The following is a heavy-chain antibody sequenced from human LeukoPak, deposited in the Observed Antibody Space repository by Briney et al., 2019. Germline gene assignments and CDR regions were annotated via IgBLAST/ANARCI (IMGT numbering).Heavy chain of an antibody. V-gene: IGHV3-7*01. Sequence: SGGSLKPSCAASGFTFSSYWMSWVRQAPGKGLEWVANIKQDGNEKYYVDSVKGRFTISRDNAKNSLYLQMNSLRAEDTAVYYCARTGGSSGWYSPALLKYYFDYWGQGTLVTVSS. CDR1: GFTFSSYW. CDR3: ARTGGSSGWYSPALLKYYFDY. D-gene: IGHD6-19*01. CDR2: IKQDGNEK. J-gene: IGHJ4*02.